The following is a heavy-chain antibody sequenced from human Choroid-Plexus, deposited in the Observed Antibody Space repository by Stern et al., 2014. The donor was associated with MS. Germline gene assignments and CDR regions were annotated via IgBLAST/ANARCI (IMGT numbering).Heavy chain of an antibody. D-gene: IGHD2/OR15-2a*01. CDR1: GFTFGSCA. CDR3: AKDRQYLTYFFDH. Sequence: VQLVESGGGVVQPGRPLRLSCVASGFTFGSCAMHWVRQAPGKGLAWVAGVSYDGSNKYYADSVKGRFTISRDNSQNTLYIQMSSLRPEDTAVYYCAKDRQYLTYFFDHLGQGSLVTVSS. CDR2: VSYDGSNK. V-gene: IGHV3-30*18. J-gene: IGHJ5*02.